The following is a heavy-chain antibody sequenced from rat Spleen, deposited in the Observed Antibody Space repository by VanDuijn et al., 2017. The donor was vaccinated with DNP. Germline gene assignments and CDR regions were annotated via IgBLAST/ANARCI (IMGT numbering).Heavy chain of an antibody. V-gene: IGHV5-31*01. Sequence: EVQLVESGGGPVQPGRSLKLSCVASGFIFSNYWMTWIRQAPGKGLEWVASISNTGDNTYYSDSVKGRFTISRDNAKSTLYLQMDSLRSEDTATYYCATDIGTTDYWGQGVMVTVSS. CDR3: ATDIGTTDY. D-gene: IGHD1-5*01. CDR2: ISNTGDNT. CDR1: GFIFSNYW. J-gene: IGHJ2*01.